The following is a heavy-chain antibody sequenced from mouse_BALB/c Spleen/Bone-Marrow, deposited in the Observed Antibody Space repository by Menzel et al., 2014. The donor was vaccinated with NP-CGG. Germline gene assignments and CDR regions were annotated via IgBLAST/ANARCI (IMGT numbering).Heavy chain of an antibody. CDR1: GYTFTAYV. J-gene: IGHJ2*01. CDR3: AREGWLLRFDY. CDR2: INPCNDGT. Sequence: EVQLQQSGPELVKPGASVKMSCKASGYTFTAYVMHWAKQKPGQDLEWIGYINPCNDGTNYIEKFKGKATLTSDIPSSTAYMELSSLTSEDSAVYYCAREGWLLRFDYWGQGTTLTVSS. D-gene: IGHD2-3*01. V-gene: IGHV1-14*01.